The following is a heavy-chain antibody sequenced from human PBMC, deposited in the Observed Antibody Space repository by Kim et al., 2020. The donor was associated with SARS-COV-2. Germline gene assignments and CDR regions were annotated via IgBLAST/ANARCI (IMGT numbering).Heavy chain of an antibody. CDR1: GYIFSNYA. V-gene: IGHV1-18*01. D-gene: IGHD3-10*01. CDR3: ARDDSGTNYNSQFDF. CDR2: ISAINGNT. J-gene: IGHJ4*02. Sequence: ASVKVSRKASGYIFSNYAINWVRQAPGEGLDYMGWISAINGNTYYAQKVQGRATMTIDVSSSTAYMELRGLTSDDTAVYYCARDDSGTNYNSQFDFWGQGTLVTVPS.